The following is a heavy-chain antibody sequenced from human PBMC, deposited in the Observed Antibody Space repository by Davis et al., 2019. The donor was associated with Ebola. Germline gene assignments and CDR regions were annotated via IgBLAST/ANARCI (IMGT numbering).Heavy chain of an antibody. V-gene: IGHV4-34*01. CDR1: GGSFRNSS. CDR3: ARHSKGTEFWSGFLLDP. Sequence: MPSETLSLTCAVYGGSFRNSSWTWIRQPPGKGLEWIGEINHSGSTNYNPSLKSRVTISVDTSKNQFSLKLSSVTAADTAVYYCARHSKGTEFWSGFLLDPWGQGILVTVSS. D-gene: IGHD3-3*01. CDR2: INHSGST. J-gene: IGHJ5*02.